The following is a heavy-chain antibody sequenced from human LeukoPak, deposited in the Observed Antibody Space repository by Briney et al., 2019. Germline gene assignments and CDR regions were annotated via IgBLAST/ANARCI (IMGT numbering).Heavy chain of an antibody. Sequence: PSETLSLTCAVYGGSFSGYYWSWIRQPPGKGLEWIGEINHSGSTNYNPSLNSRATISVDTSKNQFSLKLSSVTTADTAVYYCARSGVTLGWGNFDNSGQGTLGTVSP. CDR1: GGSFSGYY. J-gene: IGHJ4*02. CDR2: INHSGST. CDR3: ARSGVTLGWGNFDN. V-gene: IGHV4-34*01. D-gene: IGHD4-23*01.